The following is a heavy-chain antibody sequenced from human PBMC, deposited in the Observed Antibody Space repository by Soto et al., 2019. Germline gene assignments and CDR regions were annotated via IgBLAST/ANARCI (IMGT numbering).Heavy chain of an antibody. D-gene: IGHD3-3*01. CDR1: GGTFSSYT. CDR2: IIPILGIA. J-gene: IGHJ6*03. Sequence: QVQLVQSGAEVKKPGSSVKVSCKASGGTFSSYTISWVRQAPGQGLEWMGRIIPILGIANYAQKFQGRVTITADKSTSTAYMELGSLRSEDTAVYYCARVGRVFGSGYYGYYMDVWGKGTTVTVSS. CDR3: ARVGRVFGSGYYGYYMDV. V-gene: IGHV1-69*02.